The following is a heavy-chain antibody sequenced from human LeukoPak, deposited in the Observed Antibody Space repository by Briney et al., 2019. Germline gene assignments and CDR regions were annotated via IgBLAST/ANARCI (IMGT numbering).Heavy chain of an antibody. D-gene: IGHD2-15*01. Sequence: PGGSLRLSCAASGFTFSSYAMSWVRQAPGKGLEWVSAISSSGGSTYYADSVKGRFTISRDNSKNTLYFQMNSLRAEDTAVYYCAKRSTDLGYCSGGSCYEFSNWGQGTLVTVSS. V-gene: IGHV3-23*01. J-gene: IGHJ4*02. CDR1: GFTFSSYA. CDR2: ISSSGGST. CDR3: AKRSTDLGYCSGGSCYEFSN.